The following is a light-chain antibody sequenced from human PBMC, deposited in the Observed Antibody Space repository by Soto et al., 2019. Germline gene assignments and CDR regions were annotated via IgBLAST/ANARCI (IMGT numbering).Light chain of an antibody. CDR1: QSVSSY. CDR2: DAS. CDR3: QQRSNWPGT. Sequence: PGEIATLSCRASQSVSSYLAWYQQKPGQAPRLLIYDASNRATGIPARFSGSGSGTDFTLTISSLEPEDFAVYYCQQRSNWPGTFGQGTKVDIK. J-gene: IGKJ1*01. V-gene: IGKV3-11*01.